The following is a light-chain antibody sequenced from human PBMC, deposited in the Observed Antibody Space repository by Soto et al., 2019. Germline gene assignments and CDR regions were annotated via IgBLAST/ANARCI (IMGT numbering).Light chain of an antibody. CDR1: QNINNY. Sequence: EIVLTQSPATLSLSPGDTATLSCRASQNINNYLAWYQQKPGQAPRLLIYDASNRATGIPQRFSGRGSGTDFTLTIISLEPEDFAVYYCQQRTDWPPLTFGGGTNVEVK. CDR3: QQRTDWPPLT. J-gene: IGKJ4*01. CDR2: DAS. V-gene: IGKV3-11*01.